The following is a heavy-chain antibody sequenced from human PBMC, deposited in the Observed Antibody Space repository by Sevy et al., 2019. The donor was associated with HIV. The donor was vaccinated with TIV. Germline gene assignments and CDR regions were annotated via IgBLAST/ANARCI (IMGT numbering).Heavy chain of an antibody. D-gene: IGHD2-15*01. CDR2: IRNSPNSYTT. CDR3: VRGPNCGVGGCQQISPYCLDV. Sequence: GGCLRLSCAASGFTFSDHYVDWVRQAPGKGLEWVGRIRNSPNSYTTEYAASVKGRFTISRDDSRNSVYLQMNSLKTQDSAVYYCVRGPNCGVGGCQQISPYCLDVWGKGATVTVSS. V-gene: IGHV3-72*01. J-gene: IGHJ6*03. CDR1: GFTFSDHY.